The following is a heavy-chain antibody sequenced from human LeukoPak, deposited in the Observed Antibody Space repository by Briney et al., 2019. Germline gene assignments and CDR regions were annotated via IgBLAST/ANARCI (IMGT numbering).Heavy chain of an antibody. D-gene: IGHD6-19*01. CDR2: ISYDGSNK. V-gene: IGHV3-30*18. J-gene: IGHJ4*02. CDR1: GFTFSGYG. CDR3: AKDTRVAGSDY. Sequence: GGSLRLPCAASGFTFSGYGMHWVRQAPGKGLEWVAVISYDGSNKYYADSVKGRFTISRDNSKNTLYLQMNSLRAEDTAVYYCAKDTRVAGSDYWGQGTLVTVSS.